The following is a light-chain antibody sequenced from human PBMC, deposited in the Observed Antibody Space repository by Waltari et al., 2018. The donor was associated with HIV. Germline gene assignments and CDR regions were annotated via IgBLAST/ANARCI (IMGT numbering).Light chain of an antibody. V-gene: IGLV2-14*01. CDR2: EVS. CDR1: SSDVGGYNY. CDR3: SSYTSSSTDVV. Sequence: QSALTQPASVSGSPGQSLTISCTGTSSDVGGYNYVSWYQQHPGKAPKLMIYEVSNRPSWVSNRFSGSKSGNTASLTISGLQAEDEADYYCSSYTSSSTDVVFGGGTKLTVL. J-gene: IGLJ2*01.